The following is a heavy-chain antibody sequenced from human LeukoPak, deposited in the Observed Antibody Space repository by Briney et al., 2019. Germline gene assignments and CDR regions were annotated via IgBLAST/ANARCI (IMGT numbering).Heavy chain of an antibody. CDR2: ITPNSGGT. CDR3: VRKSATRRTSEFDY. J-gene: IGHJ4*02. D-gene: IGHD2-15*01. Sequence: ASVTVSCTASGYTFSDYYIHWVRQAPAQGLEWMGWITPNSGGTKYAQRFQGRVTMTRDTSISTAYMDLSSLGSDDTAVFYCVRKSATRRTSEFDYWGQGTPVTVSS. V-gene: IGHV1-2*02. CDR1: GYTFSDYY.